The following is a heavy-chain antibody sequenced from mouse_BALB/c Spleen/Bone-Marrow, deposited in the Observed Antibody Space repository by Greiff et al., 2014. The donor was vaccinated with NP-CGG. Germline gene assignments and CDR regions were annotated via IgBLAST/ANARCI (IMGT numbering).Heavy chain of an antibody. CDR2: IWDDGST. V-gene: IGHV2-6-1*01. Sequence: QVQLKESGPGLVAPSQSLSITCTLSGFSLTSYGVHWVRQPPGKGLEWLTVIWDDGSTTYNSALKSRLTISKDNSKSQVFLKMNSLQTDDTGMYYCAKHGGGYFDYWGQGTSLIVSS. CDR1: GFSLTSYG. CDR3: AKHGGGYFDY. J-gene: IGHJ2*02.